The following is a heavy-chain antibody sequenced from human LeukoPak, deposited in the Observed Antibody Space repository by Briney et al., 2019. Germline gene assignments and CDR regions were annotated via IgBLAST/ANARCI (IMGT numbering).Heavy chain of an antibody. Sequence: PGGSLRLSCAASGCTFSSYSMNWVRQAPGKGQEWISYISSSSGTIYYADSVKGRFTISRDNAKNSLYLQMSSLRAEDTAVYYCARRGEETPPYYSDYWGQGTLVTVSS. V-gene: IGHV3-48*01. CDR1: GCTFSSYS. CDR3: ARRGEETPPYYSDY. J-gene: IGHJ4*02. CDR2: ISSSSGTI.